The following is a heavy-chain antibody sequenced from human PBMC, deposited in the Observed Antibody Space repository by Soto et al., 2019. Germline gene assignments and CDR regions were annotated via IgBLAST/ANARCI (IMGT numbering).Heavy chain of an antibody. CDR2: IISSGGST. J-gene: IGHJ1*01. D-gene: IGHD6-13*01. V-gene: IGHV3-23*01. CDR1: GFTFSTHA. CDR3: AKAEGSSYGTEYSQH. Sequence: EVQLLESGGGLVQPGGSLRLSCAASGFTFSTHAMNWVRQAPGKGLEWVSLIISSGGSTYYADSVKGRFTISRDNSKNTLYLQMNSLRADDTAVYYCAKAEGSSYGTEYSQHWGQGTLVTVSS.